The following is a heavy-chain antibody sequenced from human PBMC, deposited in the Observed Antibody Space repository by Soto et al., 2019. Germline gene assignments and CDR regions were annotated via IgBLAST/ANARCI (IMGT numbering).Heavy chain of an antibody. J-gene: IGHJ4*02. CDR1: GFTFSSYA. Sequence: GGSLRLSCAASGFTFSSYAMSWVRQAPGKGLEWVSAISGSGGSTYYADSVKGRFTISRDNYKNTLYLQMNSLRAEDTAVYYCAKGSRDPRYSYGHWGQGTLVTVSS. CDR3: AKGSRDPRYSYGH. V-gene: IGHV3-23*01. CDR2: ISGSGGST. D-gene: IGHD5-18*01.